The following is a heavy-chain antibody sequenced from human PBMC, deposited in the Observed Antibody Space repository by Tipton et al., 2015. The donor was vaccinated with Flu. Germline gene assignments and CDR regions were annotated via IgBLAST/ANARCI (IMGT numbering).Heavy chain of an antibody. CDR2: ISYDGSKK. D-gene: IGHD1-1*01. Sequence: AVSGFTFSSYAMHWVRQAPGKGLEWVAAISYDGSKKYYADSVKGRFTISRDISKDTLYVQVNSLRAEDTAVYYCARPAAGWNNAFDIWGQGTMVTVSS. J-gene: IGHJ3*02. CDR3: ARPAAGWNNAFDI. CDR1: GFTFSSYA. V-gene: IGHV3-30*01.